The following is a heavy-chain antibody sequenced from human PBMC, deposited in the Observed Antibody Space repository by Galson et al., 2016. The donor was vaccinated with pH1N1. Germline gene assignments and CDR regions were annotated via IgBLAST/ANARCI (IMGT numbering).Heavy chain of an antibody. CDR2: IYYSGST. V-gene: IGHV4-30-4*08. CDR1: GGSISRGDYY. CDR3: GREGIVGARGLDY. J-gene: IGHJ4*02. D-gene: IGHD1-26*01. Sequence: TLSLTCTVSGGSISRGDYYWSWIRQPPGKGLEWIGRIYYSGSTYYNPSLKSRVTISVDTSKKQFSLKLSSVTAADTAVYYCGREGIVGARGLDYWGQGTLVTVSS.